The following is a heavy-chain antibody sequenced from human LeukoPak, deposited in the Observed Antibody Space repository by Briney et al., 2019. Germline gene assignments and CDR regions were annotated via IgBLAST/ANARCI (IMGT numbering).Heavy chain of an antibody. V-gene: IGHV1-2*02. J-gene: IGHJ4*02. CDR2: INPNSGGT. CDR1: GYTFTGYY. CDR3: ATRSSLGVGNDY. D-gene: IGHD3-3*01. Sequence: ASVKVSCKASGYTFTGYYMHWVRQAPGQGPEWMGWINPNSGGTNYAQKFQGRVTMTRDTSISTAYMELSRLRSDDTAVYYCATRSSLGVGNDYWGQGTLVTVSS.